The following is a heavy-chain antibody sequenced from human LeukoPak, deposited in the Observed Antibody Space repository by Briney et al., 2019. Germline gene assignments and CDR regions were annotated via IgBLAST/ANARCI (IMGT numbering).Heavy chain of an antibody. Sequence: SETLSLTCAVYGGSFSGYYWSWVRQPPGKGLEWIGEINHSGSTNYNPSLKSRVTISVDTSKNQFSLKLSSVTAADTAVYYCARVRARITMIVVVTDNWFDPWGRGTLVTVSS. CDR2: INHSGST. CDR3: ARVRARITMIVVVTDNWFDP. CDR1: GGSFSGYY. J-gene: IGHJ5*02. V-gene: IGHV4-34*01. D-gene: IGHD3-22*01.